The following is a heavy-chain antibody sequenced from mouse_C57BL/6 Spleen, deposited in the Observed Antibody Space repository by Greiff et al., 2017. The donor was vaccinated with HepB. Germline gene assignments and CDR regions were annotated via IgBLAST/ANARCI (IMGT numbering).Heavy chain of an antibody. CDR3: ARASNYDAMDY. D-gene: IGHD2-5*01. V-gene: IGHV1-9*01. CDR1: GYTFTGYW. J-gene: IGHJ4*01. CDR2: ILPGSGST. Sequence: VQVVESGAELMKPGASVKLSCKATGYTFTGYWIEWVKQRPGNGLEWIGEILPGSGSTNYNEKFKVKATFTADTSSNHAYMQLSSLTTEDASIYYCARASNYDAMDYWGQGTSVTVAS.